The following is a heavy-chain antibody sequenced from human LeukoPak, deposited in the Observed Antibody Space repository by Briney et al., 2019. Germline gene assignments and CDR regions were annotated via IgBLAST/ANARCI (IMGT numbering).Heavy chain of an antibody. Sequence: ASVKVSCKASGYTFTGYYMHWVRQAPGQGPEWMGVISPSGGSTTYAQKFQGRVTMTRDTSISTAYMELSRLRSDDTAVYYCARDMGYCSSTSCYGVDYWGQGTLVTVSS. CDR1: GYTFTGYY. J-gene: IGHJ4*02. D-gene: IGHD2-2*01. CDR2: ISPSGGST. V-gene: IGHV1-2*02. CDR3: ARDMGYCSSTSCYGVDY.